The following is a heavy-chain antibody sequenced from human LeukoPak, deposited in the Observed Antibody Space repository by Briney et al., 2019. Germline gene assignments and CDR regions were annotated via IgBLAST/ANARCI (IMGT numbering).Heavy chain of an antibody. J-gene: IGHJ4*02. Sequence: PGGSLRLSCASSGFTFSGYAMGWVRQAPGMGLEWVSSIDSSGGHKYYADSVRGRFTISRDNSKNTLYLELNSLRAEDTALYYRAYVGLDTENFEYWGQGTLVTVSS. CDR3: AYVGLDTENFEY. CDR1: GFTFSGYA. CDR2: IDSSGGHK. V-gene: IGHV3-23*01. D-gene: IGHD3/OR15-3a*01.